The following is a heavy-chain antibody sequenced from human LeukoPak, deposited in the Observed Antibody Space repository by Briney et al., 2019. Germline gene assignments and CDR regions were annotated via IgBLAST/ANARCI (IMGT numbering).Heavy chain of an antibody. Sequence: PGGSLRLSCAASGFTFSNYAMSWVRQAPGKGLEWVSYISNTDSTIYYADSVKGRFTISRDNAMNSLYLQMNSLRAEDTAVYYCAREQTIYEYNFDFWGQGTLVTVSS. CDR3: AREQTIYEYNFDF. V-gene: IGHV3-48*03. D-gene: IGHD5-12*01. CDR1: GFTFSNYA. CDR2: ISNTDSTI. J-gene: IGHJ4*02.